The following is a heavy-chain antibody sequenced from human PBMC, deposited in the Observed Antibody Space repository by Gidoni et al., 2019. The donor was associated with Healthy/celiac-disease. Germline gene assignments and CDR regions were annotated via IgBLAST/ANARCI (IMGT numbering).Heavy chain of an antibody. Sequence: QLQLQESGPGLVKPSETLSLTCTVSGGSISSSSYYWGWIRQPPGKGLEWIGSIYYSGSTYYNPSLKSRVTISVDTSKNQFSLKLSSVTAADTAVYYCARQYVLLWFGEGDYFDYWGQGTLVTVSS. CDR1: GGSISSSSYY. CDR2: IYYSGST. CDR3: ARQYVLLWFGEGDYFDY. V-gene: IGHV4-39*01. D-gene: IGHD3-10*01. J-gene: IGHJ4*02.